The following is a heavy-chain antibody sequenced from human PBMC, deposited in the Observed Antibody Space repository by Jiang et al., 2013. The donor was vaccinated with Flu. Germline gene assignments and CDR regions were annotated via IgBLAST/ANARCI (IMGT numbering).Heavy chain of an antibody. J-gene: IGHJ5*02. CDR3: ARCLLTEVITTFLWFDP. D-gene: IGHD3-22*01. CDR2: IYPGDSDT. V-gene: IGHV5-51*01. Sequence: VQLVESGAEVKKPGESLKISCKGSGYSFTSYWIGWVRQMPGKGLEWMGIIYPGDSDTRYSPSFQGQVTISADKSISTAYLQWSSLKASDTAMYYCARCLLTEVITTFLWFDPWGQGTLVTVSS. CDR1: GYSFTSYW.